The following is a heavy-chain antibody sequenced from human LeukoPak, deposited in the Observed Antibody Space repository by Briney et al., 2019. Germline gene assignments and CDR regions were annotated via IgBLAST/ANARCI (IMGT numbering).Heavy chain of an antibody. Sequence: SETLSLTCTVSGGSLSSSSTSYWGWIRQPPGKGLEWIGSMNYGGTSHYNPSLKSRVTILVDKSKNQFSLKLSSVTAADTAVYYCARDKREPRYAFDIWGQGTMVTVSS. CDR3: ARDKREPRYAFDI. CDR1: GGSLSSSSTSY. CDR2: MNYGGTS. V-gene: IGHV4-39*07. D-gene: IGHD1-26*01. J-gene: IGHJ3*02.